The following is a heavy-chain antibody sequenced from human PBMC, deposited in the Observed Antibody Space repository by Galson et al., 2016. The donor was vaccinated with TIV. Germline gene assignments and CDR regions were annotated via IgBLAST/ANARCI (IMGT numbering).Heavy chain of an antibody. J-gene: IGHJ4*02. Sequence: SVKVSCKASGVIFRNFAITWVRQAPGQGLEWMGRITPIFGTTKYAQKFQGRVTLTADDSMSTAYMELSFLRSEDTAIYYCARVRGEFYDSSGYYDSWGQGTLVSVSS. CDR1: GVIFRNFA. CDR2: ITPIFGTT. CDR3: ARVRGEFYDSSGYYDS. V-gene: IGHV1-69*13. D-gene: IGHD3-22*01.